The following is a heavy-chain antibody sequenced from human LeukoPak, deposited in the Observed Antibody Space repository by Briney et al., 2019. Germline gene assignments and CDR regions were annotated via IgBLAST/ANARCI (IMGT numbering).Heavy chain of an antibody. V-gene: IGHV3-21*01. CDR2: LRSGNNYD. D-gene: IGHD2-15*01. CDR3: ARERCSRSGGSCMNTPDFDY. J-gene: IGHJ4*02. Sequence: GGSLRLSCAASGFTFSNYNMNWVRQAPGKGLEWVSSLRSGNNYDNYAESVKGRFTISRDNAKNSLYLQMNSLRAEDTAVYYCARERCSRSGGSCMNTPDFDYWGQGTLVTVSS. CDR1: GFTFSNYN.